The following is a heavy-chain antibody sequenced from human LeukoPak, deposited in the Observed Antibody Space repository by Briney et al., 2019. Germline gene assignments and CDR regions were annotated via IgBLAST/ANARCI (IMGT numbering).Heavy chain of an antibody. CDR1: DYSISSGYQ. J-gene: IGHJ5*02. V-gene: IGHV4-38-2*02. D-gene: IGHD2-2*01. CDR3: ARDPRWLTPDCTSTSCYENYFDP. CDR2: IYHSGSA. Sequence: SETLSLTCGVSDYSISSGYQWAWIRQSPGKGLEWIGSIYHSGSAHYNPSLKSRVTISVETSKNQFSLNMYSVTAADTAVYYCARDPRWLTPDCTSTSCYENYFDPWGQGTLVTVSS.